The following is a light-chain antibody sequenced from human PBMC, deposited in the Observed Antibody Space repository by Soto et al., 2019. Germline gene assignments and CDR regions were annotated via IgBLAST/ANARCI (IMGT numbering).Light chain of an antibody. Sequence: VMAQSPGTRSGSPRERAALSCKASQSVSTNLAWYQQKPGQPPRLRIYFASTRATAVPARFTAGGSGTEFTLTISSLQSDDLAVYYCEQYDKWPRTFGQGTK. V-gene: IGKV3-15*01. CDR3: EQYDKWPRT. CDR1: QSVSTN. CDR2: FAS. J-gene: IGKJ1*01.